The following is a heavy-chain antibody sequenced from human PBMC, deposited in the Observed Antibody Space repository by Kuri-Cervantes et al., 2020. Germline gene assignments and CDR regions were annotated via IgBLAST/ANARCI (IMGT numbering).Heavy chain of an antibody. J-gene: IGHJ6*03. D-gene: IGHD2-15*01. CDR1: GGSISIYY. CDR3: ARYCSGGSCYPMDV. V-gene: IGHV4-59*12. CDR2: VHDSGST. Sequence: SETLSLTCTVSGGSISIYYWSWIRQSPGKGLEWIGFVHDSGSTNQNHSLKSRVTISVDTSKNQFSLKLSSVTAADTAVYYCARYCSGGSCYPMDVWGKGNTVTVSS.